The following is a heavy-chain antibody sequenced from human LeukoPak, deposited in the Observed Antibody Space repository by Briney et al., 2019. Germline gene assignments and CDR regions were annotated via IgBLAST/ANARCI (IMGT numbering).Heavy chain of an antibody. CDR1: GYTFTDYW. J-gene: IGHJ4*02. CDR2: ISPGDSDT. V-gene: IGHV5-51*01. CDR3: ARGRGATVITNFDY. D-gene: IGHD4-23*01. Sequence: GGSLRLSCAASGYTFTDYWIGWVRQMPGRGLEWMGIISPGDSDTRYSPSFQGQVTMSADKSINTAYLQWGSLKASDAAMYYCARGRGATVITNFDYWGQGTLVTVSS.